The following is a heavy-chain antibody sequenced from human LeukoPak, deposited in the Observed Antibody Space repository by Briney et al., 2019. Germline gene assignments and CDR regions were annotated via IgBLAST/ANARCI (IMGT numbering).Heavy chain of an antibody. CDR2: IHPSGGGT. D-gene: IGHD5-18*01. CDR1: GYTFTSYY. J-gene: IGHJ4*02. Sequence: GASVKVSCKASGYTFTSYYMHWVRQAPGQGLEWMGVIHPSGGGTNYAPKFQGRVAMTRDTSTTTVFMEMSSLTSEDTAIYYCARMEMDPAMVTNYFDYWGQGTLVTVSS. V-gene: IGHV1-46*01. CDR3: ARMEMDPAMVTNYFDY.